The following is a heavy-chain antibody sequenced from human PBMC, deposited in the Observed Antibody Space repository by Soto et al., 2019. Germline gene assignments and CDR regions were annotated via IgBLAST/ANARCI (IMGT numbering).Heavy chain of an antibody. D-gene: IGHD1-26*01. J-gene: IGHJ5*02. CDR1: GFSLSTSGVG. V-gene: IGHV2-5*01. CDR2: IYWNDDK. CDR3: AHTGGGSWNGWFDP. Sequence: QITLKESGPTLVKPTQTLTLTCTFSGFSLSTSGVGVGWIRQPPGKALEWLALIYWNDDKRYSPSLKSRLTITKDTSKNQVVLTMTNMDPVDTATYYCAHTGGGSWNGWFDPWGQGTLVTVSS.